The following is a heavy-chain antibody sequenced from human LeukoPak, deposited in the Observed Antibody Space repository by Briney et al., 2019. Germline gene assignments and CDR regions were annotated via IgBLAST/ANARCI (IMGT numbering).Heavy chain of an antibody. D-gene: IGHD1-26*01. Sequence: NPSETLSLTCTVSGGSISSYYWSWIRQPPGKGLEWIGYIYYSGSTNYNPSLKSRVTISVDTSKNQFSLKLSSVTAADTAVYYCAKGLSGTLTYWGQGTLVTVSS. CDR1: GGSISSYY. CDR2: IYYSGST. V-gene: IGHV4-59*01. CDR3: AKGLSGTLTY. J-gene: IGHJ4*02.